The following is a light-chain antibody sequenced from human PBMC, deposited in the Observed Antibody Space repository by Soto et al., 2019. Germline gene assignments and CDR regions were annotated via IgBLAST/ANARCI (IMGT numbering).Light chain of an antibody. J-gene: IGLJ1*01. CDR2: SNN. V-gene: IGLV1-44*01. CDR3: ATWDDSLNGYV. Sequence: HSVLTQPPSASGTPGQRVTISCSGSSSNIGSNTVNWYQQLPGTAPKLLFYSNNQRPSGVPDRFSGSKSGTSASLAISGLQSEDEADYYCATWDDSLNGYVFGTGTKVTVL. CDR1: SSNIGSNT.